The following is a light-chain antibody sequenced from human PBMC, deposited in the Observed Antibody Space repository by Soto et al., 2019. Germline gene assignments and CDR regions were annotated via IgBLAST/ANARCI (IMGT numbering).Light chain of an antibody. CDR3: QQYNSHWT. V-gene: IGKV1-5*03. J-gene: IGKJ1*01. Sequence: DIQMTQSPSTLSASVGDRVIITCRASESISNWLAWYQQKPGKAPNLLIYKASSLKSGVPLRFSGSGSGTEFTLTINSLQPDDFATDYCQQYNSHWTFGQGAKVDI. CDR2: KAS. CDR1: ESISNW.